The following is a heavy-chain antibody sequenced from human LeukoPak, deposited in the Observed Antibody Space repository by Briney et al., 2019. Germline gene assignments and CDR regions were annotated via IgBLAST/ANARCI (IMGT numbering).Heavy chain of an antibody. J-gene: IGHJ3*02. Sequence: ASVKVSCKASGYTFTSYAMHWVRQAPGQRLEWMGWINAGNGNTKYSQKFQGRVTITRDTSASTAYMELSSLRSEDTAVYYCARNDFSSGSYTGAAFDIWGQGTMVTVSS. CDR3: ARNDFSSGSYTGAAFDI. D-gene: IGHD3-10*01. V-gene: IGHV1-3*01. CDR1: GYTFTSYA. CDR2: INAGNGNT.